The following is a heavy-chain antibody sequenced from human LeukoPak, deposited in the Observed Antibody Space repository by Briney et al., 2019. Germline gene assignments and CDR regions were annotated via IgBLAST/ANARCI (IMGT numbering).Heavy chain of an antibody. Sequence: PGRSLRLSCAASGFTFDDYAMHWVRQAPGKGLEWVSGISGSGGSTYYADSVKGRFTISRDNSKNTLYLQMNSLRAEDTAVYYCAKDRDGSGTFDYWGQGTLVTVSS. V-gene: IGHV3-23*01. J-gene: IGHJ4*02. CDR1: GFTFDDYA. CDR3: AKDRDGSGTFDY. D-gene: IGHD3-10*01. CDR2: ISGSGGST.